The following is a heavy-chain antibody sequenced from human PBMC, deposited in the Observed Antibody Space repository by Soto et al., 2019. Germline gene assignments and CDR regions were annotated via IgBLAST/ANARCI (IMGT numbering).Heavy chain of an antibody. CDR3: AKDLRWGYY. CDR2: IYHSGST. V-gene: IGHV4-4*02. J-gene: IGHJ4*02. CDR1: GGSISSSNW. D-gene: IGHD2-21*01. Sequence: QVQLQESGPGLVKPSGTLSLSCAVSGGSISSSNWWSWVRQVPGKGLEWIGEIYHSGSTIYNPSLXSRVTISVDKSKHRFSLRLTSVTAADTAVYYCAKDLRWGYYWGQGTLVTVSS.